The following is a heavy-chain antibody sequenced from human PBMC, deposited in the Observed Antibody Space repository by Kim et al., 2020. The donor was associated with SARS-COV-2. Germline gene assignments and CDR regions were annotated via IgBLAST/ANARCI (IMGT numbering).Heavy chain of an antibody. CDR2: IYSGGST. CDR3: ARECVQGHCSSNSCPMGPQGY. CDR1: GFTVSSNY. D-gene: IGHD2-2*01. V-gene: IGHV3-66*01. Sequence: GGSLRLSCAASGFTVSSNYMSWVRQAPGKGLEWVSVIYSGGSTYYADSVKGRFTISRDNSKNTLYLQINSLRAEDTAVYYCARECVQGHCSSNSCPMGPQGYWGQGTLVTVSS. J-gene: IGHJ4*02.